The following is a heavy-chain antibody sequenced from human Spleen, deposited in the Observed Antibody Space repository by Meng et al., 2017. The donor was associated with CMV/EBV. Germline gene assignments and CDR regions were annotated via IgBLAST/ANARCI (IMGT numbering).Heavy chain of an antibody. CDR2: IKSKTDGGTT. D-gene: IGHD3-22*01. Sequence: GESLKISCAASGFTFSNAWMSWVRQAQGKGLEWVGRIKSKTDGGTTDYPAPVKGRFTSSRDDSKNTLHLQMNSLKTDDTAVYYCTTLGAYYDSSGYLMGDYWCQGTLVTVSS. CDR3: TTLGAYYDSSGYLMGDY. J-gene: IGHJ4*02. V-gene: IGHV3-15*01. CDR1: GFTFSNAW.